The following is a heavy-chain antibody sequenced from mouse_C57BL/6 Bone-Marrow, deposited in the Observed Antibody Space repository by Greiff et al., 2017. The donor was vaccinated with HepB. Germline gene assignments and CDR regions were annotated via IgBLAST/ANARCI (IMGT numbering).Heavy chain of an antibody. J-gene: IGHJ4*01. CDR3: ATIVAEDAMDY. D-gene: IGHD1-1*01. CDR1: GNTFTSSW. Sequence: VQLQQPGAELVMPGASVKLSCKASGNTFTSSWMHWVKQRPGQGLEWIGEIDPSDSYTNYNQKFKGKSTLTVDKSSSTAYMQLSSLTSEDSAVYYCATIVAEDAMDYWGQGTSVTVSS. CDR2: IDPSDSYT. V-gene: IGHV1-69*01.